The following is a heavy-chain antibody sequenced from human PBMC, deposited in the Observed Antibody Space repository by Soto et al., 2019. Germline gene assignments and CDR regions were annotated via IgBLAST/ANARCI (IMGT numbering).Heavy chain of an antibody. CDR1: GYTFTGYY. J-gene: IGHJ4*02. V-gene: IGHV1-2*02. CDR3: ARGGDSSGWPY. Sequence: ASVKVSCKASGYTFTGYYIHWVRQAPGQGLEWMGWINPDNGGTNYAQIFQGRVTVTRDMSTSSVYMVLSRLRSDDTAVYYCARGGDSSGWPYWGQGTLVTVSS. D-gene: IGHD6-19*01. CDR2: INPDNGGT.